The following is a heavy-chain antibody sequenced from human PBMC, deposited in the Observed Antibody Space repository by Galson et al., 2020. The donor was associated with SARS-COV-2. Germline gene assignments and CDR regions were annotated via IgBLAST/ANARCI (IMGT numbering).Heavy chain of an antibody. CDR3: ARGKTVTTFYYYYGMDV. J-gene: IGHJ6*02. Sequence: SQASETLSLTCAVYGGSFSGYYWSWIRQPPGKGLEWIGEINHSGSTNYNPSLKSRVTISVDTSKNQFSLKLSSMTAADTAVYYCARGKTVTTFYYYYGMDVWGQGTTVTVSS. CDR2: INHSGST. D-gene: IGHD4-17*01. CDR1: GGSFSGYY. V-gene: IGHV4-34*01.